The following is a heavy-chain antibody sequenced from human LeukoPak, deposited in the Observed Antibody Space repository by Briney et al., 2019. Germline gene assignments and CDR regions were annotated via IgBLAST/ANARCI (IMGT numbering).Heavy chain of an antibody. CDR1: GFTFTGYY. CDR2: INPNSGGT. CDR3: ARDLREWWLQPGDDAFDI. Sequence: GASVKVSCKASGFTFTGYYMHWVRQAPGQGLEWMGWINPNSGGTNYAQKFQGRVTMTRDTSISTAYMELSRLRSDDTAVYYCARDLREWWLQPGDDAFDIWGQGTMVTVSS. V-gene: IGHV1-2*02. J-gene: IGHJ3*02. D-gene: IGHD5-24*01.